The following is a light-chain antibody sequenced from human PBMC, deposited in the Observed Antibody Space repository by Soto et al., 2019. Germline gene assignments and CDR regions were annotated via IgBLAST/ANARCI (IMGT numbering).Light chain of an antibody. CDR1: QFVGAS. CDR3: QHHSNGPPIT. J-gene: IGKJ5*01. V-gene: IGKV3-11*01. Sequence: EIVLAQSPATLSLSPGEGATLSCRASQFVGASLAWYQHRAGQAPRLLIYDASDRATDIPGRFRGYRSGTDFTLTISSLEPEDFAVYYCQHHSNGPPITFGQGTRLEIK. CDR2: DAS.